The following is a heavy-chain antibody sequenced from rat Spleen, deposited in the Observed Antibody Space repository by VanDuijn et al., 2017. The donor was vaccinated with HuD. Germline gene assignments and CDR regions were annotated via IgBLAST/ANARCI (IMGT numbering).Heavy chain of an antibody. J-gene: IGHJ2*01. Sequence: QVQLKESGPGLVQPSQTLSLTCTVSGLSLTSNSVSWIRQPPGKGLEWMGGIWGDGSTDYNSALKSRLSISRDTSKSQVFLKMNSLQTDDTAIYFCTRVGYWGQGVMVTVSS. V-gene: IGHV2-47*01. CDR1: GLSLTSNS. CDR2: IWGDGST. CDR3: TRVGY.